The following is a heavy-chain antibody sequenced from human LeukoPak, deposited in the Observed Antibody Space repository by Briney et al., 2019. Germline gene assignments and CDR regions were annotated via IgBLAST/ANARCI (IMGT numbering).Heavy chain of an antibody. CDR1: GFTFSSHR. J-gene: IGHJ4*02. Sequence: GGSLRLSCAASGFTFSSHRMNWVRQAPGKGLEWVSSISSSSSYIYYADSVKGRFTISRDNAKNSLHLQMNSLRAEDTAVYYCARGALSELHFDYWGQGTLVTVSS. V-gene: IGHV3-21*01. CDR2: ISSSSSYI. D-gene: IGHD1-26*01. CDR3: ARGALSELHFDY.